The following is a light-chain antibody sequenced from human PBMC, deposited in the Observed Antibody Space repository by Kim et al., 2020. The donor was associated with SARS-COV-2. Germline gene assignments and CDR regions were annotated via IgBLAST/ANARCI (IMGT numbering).Light chain of an antibody. CDR1: SSDVGGYNY. CDR3: SSNTRSSTYV. V-gene: IGLV2-14*01. Sequence: QSALTQPASVSGSPGQSITISCTGTSSDVGGYNYVSWYQQHPGKAPKLMIYDVSKRPSGVSNRFSGSKFGNTASLTISGLQAEDEADYYCSSNTRSSTYVFGTGTKVTVL. J-gene: IGLJ1*01. CDR2: DVS.